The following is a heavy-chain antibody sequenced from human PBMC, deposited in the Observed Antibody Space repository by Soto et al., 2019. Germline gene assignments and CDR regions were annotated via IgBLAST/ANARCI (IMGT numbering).Heavy chain of an antibody. J-gene: IGHJ6*02. CDR3: AKDSRTVTKYYYYYGMDV. CDR2: ISGSGGST. V-gene: IGHV3-23*01. CDR1: AFTFSSYE. Sequence: PGGFLRRYCSASAFTFSSYEISWVRKAPGRRPEWVSAISGSGGSTYYADSVKGRFTISRDNSKNTLYLQMNSLRAEDTAVYYCAKDSRTVTKYYYYYGMDVWGQGNTVTASS. D-gene: IGHD4-4*01.